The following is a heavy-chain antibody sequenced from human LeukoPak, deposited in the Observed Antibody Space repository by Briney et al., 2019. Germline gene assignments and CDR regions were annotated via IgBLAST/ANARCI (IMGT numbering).Heavy chain of an antibody. CDR2: ISGGGDSV. Sequence: GGSLRLSCAASGFPFSDYAMTCVRQTPGKGLEWVSVISGGGDSVDYADSMKGRFTISRDNSKNTLYLQMYSLRAEDTALYYCAKLGCTGTICYADYWGQGTLVTVSS. D-gene: IGHD2-2*01. V-gene: IGHV3-23*01. CDR3: AKLGCTGTICYADY. CDR1: GFPFSDYA. J-gene: IGHJ4*02.